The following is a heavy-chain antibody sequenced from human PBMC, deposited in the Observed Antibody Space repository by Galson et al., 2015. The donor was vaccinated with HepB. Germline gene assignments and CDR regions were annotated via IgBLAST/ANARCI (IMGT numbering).Heavy chain of an antibody. D-gene: IGHD6-13*01. V-gene: IGHV5-51*03. CDR1: GYSFTSYW. CDR3: ARRTKPTYSSSWYWFDY. CDR2: IYPGDSDT. J-gene: IGHJ4*02. Sequence: QSGAEVKKPGESLKISCKGSGYSFTSYWIGWVRQMPGKGLEWMGIIYPGDSDTRYSPSFQGQVTISADKSISTAYLQWNSLKASDTAMYYCARRTKPTYSSSWYWFDYWGQGTLVTVSS.